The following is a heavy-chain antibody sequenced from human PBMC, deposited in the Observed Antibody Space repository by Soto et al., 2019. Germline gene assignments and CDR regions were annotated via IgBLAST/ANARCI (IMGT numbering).Heavy chain of an antibody. J-gene: IGHJ4*02. D-gene: IGHD2-21*02. CDR1: GDTFTDYY. Sequence: QVQLVQSGAEVKKPGASVKVSCKASGDTFTDYYIHWVRQAPGQGLEWMGTVNPSGGHTTYAQHFLGRMTMPRETSTSTLYKELRSLTSEDTAVDYCARGGLVVVVTAALDYWGQGTLVTVSS. V-gene: IGHV1-46*01. CDR2: VNPSGGHT. CDR3: ARGGLVVVVTAALDY.